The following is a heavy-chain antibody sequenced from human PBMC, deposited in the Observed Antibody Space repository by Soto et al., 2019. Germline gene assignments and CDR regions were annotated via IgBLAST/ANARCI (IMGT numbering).Heavy chain of an antibody. V-gene: IGHV3-48*02. CDR2: ISSSSTTK. J-gene: IGHJ5*02. CDR1: GFTFNSYS. CDR3: ASPSSGWQHWFDP. Sequence: EVQLVESGGGLVQPGGSLRLSCAASGFTFNSYSMNWVRQAPGKGLEWVSYISSSSTTKYYTDSVKGRFTISRDNAKNSLYLQMNGLRDDDTAGYYCASPSSGWQHWFDPWGQGTLVTVSS. D-gene: IGHD6-19*01.